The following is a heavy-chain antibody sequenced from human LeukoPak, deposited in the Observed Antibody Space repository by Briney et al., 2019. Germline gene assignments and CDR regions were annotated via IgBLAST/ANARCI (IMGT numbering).Heavy chain of an antibody. J-gene: IGHJ4*02. CDR3: ARGVRIAVAGYIDY. D-gene: IGHD6-19*01. Sequence: PGGSLRLSCAASGFTFSSYAMHWVRQAPGKGLEWVAAISYDGSNKKYADSEKGRFTISRDNSKNMLYLQMNSLRAEDRTVYYCARGVRIAVAGYIDYWGQGTLVTVSS. CDR1: GFTFSSYA. CDR2: ISYDGSNK. V-gene: IGHV3-30*04.